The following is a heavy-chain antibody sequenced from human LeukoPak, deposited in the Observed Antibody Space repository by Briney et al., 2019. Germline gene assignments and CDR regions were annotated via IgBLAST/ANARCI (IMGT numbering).Heavy chain of an antibody. J-gene: IGHJ4*02. CDR1: GFTSSDHH. V-gene: IGHV3-72*01. CDR3: ATAGGY. Sequence: GGSLRLSCAASGFTSSDHHMDWVRQAPGKGLEWIGRSRSKPNSYTTEYAASVKGRFTISRDDSKNSLYLQMNSLRTEDTAVYYCATAGGYWGQGTLVTASA. CDR2: SRSKPNSYTT. D-gene: IGHD3-10*01.